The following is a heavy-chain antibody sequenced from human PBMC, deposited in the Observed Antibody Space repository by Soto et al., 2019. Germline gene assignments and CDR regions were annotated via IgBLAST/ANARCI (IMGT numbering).Heavy chain of an antibody. CDR3: ARDRPGDEGDGFDI. CDR1: GLTVSSNS. V-gene: IGHV3-53*02. Sequence: VQLVETGGGLIQPGGSLRLSCAASGLTVSSNSMNWVRQAPGKGLEWVSVVSSGGSTHYAGSVKGPFIISRDNSKNTLYLQMNSLRVEDTAVYYCARDRPGDEGDGFDIWGHGTMVTVSS. J-gene: IGHJ3*02. CDR2: VSSGGST. D-gene: IGHD3-10*01.